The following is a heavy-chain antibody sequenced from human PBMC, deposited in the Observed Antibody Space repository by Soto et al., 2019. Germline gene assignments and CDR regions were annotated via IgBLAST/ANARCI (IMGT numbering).Heavy chain of an antibody. CDR3: ARDRSSGWYGAYKWFDP. Sequence: SETLSLTCTVSGGSISSYYWSWIRQPPGKGLEWIGYIYYSGSTNYNPSLKSRVTISVDTSKNQFSLKLSSVTAADTAVYYCARDRSSGWYGAYKWFDPWGQGALVTVSS. D-gene: IGHD6-19*01. J-gene: IGHJ5*02. CDR1: GGSISSYY. CDR2: IYYSGST. V-gene: IGHV4-59*01.